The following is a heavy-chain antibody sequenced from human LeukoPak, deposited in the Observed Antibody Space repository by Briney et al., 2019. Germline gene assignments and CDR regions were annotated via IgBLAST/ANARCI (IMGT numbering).Heavy chain of an antibody. CDR2: IIPFFGTA. J-gene: IGHJ5*02. CDR1: GGTFSSYA. D-gene: IGHD3-22*01. Sequence: SVKVSCKASGGTFSSYAIGWVRQAPGQGLEWMGGIIPFFGTANYAQKFQGRVTITADESTSTAYMELSRLRSEDTAVYYCARDRDSSGYYYGRNWFDPWGQGTLVTVSS. CDR3: ARDRDSSGYYYGRNWFDP. V-gene: IGHV1-69*13.